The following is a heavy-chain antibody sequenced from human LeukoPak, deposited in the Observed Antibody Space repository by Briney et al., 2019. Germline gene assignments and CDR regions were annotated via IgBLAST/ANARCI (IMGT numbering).Heavy chain of an antibody. Sequence: GGSLRLSCAASGFTFSDYWMSWVRQAPGKGLDWVANIKEDGSQKYYVDSVKGRFTISRDNAENSLYLQMNSLRAEDTAVYYCARGLRGLDYWGQGTLVTVSS. J-gene: IGHJ4*02. CDR1: GFTFSDYW. CDR2: IKEDGSQK. D-gene: IGHD2-21*02. CDR3: ARGLRGLDY. V-gene: IGHV3-7*01.